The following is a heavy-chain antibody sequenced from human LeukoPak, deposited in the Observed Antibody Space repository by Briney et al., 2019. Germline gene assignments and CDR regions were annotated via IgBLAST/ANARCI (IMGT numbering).Heavy chain of an antibody. V-gene: IGHV4-30-4*08. CDR3: ARDRLRDYYYYYMDV. D-gene: IGHD3-16*02. CDR2: IYYSGST. CDR1: GGSISSGDYY. Sequence: SETLSLTCTVSGGSISSGDYYWSWIRQPPGKGLEWIGYIYYSGSTYYNPSLKSRVTISVDTSKNQFSLKLSSVTAADTAVYYCARDRLRDYYYYYMDVWGKGTTVTVSS. J-gene: IGHJ6*03.